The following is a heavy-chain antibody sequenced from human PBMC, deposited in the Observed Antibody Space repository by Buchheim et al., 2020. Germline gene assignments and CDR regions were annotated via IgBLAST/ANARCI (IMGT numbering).Heavy chain of an antibody. J-gene: IGHJ6*02. Sequence: QVQLVESGGGVVQPGRSLRLSCAASGFTFSSYGMHWVRQAPGKGLEWVAVIWYDGSNKYYADSVKGRFTISRDNSKNTLYLQMNSLRAEDTAVYYCAREEESIAVEDTKGMDVWGQGTT. D-gene: IGHD6-19*01. V-gene: IGHV3-33*01. CDR3: AREEESIAVEDTKGMDV. CDR1: GFTFSSYG. CDR2: IWYDGSNK.